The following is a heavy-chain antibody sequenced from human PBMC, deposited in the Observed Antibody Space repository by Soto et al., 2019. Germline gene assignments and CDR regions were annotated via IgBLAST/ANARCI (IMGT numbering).Heavy chain of an antibody. Sequence: QLQLQESGPGLVKPSETLSLTCNVSGGSVSSSSYYWGWIRQAPGKGLEWIVSTYYSAGTYYNPSVTSRVTTSMDASKSQFALTVTSVTAADTAIYYCARHASRGYSSSWYFEDWGQGTPVTVSS. V-gene: IGHV4-39*01. CDR2: TYYSAGT. CDR3: ARHASRGYSSSWYFED. D-gene: IGHD6-13*01. J-gene: IGHJ4*02. CDR1: GGSVSSSSYY.